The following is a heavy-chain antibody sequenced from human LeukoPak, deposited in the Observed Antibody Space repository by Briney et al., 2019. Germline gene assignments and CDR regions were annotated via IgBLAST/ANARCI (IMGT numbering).Heavy chain of an antibody. J-gene: IGHJ4*02. Sequence: GGSLRLSCAASEFTFSDDWMSWVRQAPGKGLEWVGRIKSKTDGGTTDYAAPVKGRFTISRDDSKNLLYLQMKSLKTDDTGVYYCSTGAFWGQGILVTVSS. V-gene: IGHV3-15*01. CDR3: STGAF. CDR1: EFTFSDDW. CDR2: IKSKTDGGTT.